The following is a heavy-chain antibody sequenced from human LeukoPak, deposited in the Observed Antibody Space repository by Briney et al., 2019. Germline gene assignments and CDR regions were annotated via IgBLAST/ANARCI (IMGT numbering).Heavy chain of an antibody. D-gene: IGHD6-25*01. J-gene: IGHJ3*02. CDR1: GGSISSSNW. CDR3: ARHQGLLSAFDI. CDR2: IYHSGST. V-gene: IGHV4-4*02. Sequence: SETLSLTCAVSGGSISSSNWWSWVRQPPGKGLEWIGEIYHSGSTNYNPSLKSRRTISVDKSKNQSSLKLSSVTAADTAVYYCARHQGLLSAFDIWGQGTMVTVSS.